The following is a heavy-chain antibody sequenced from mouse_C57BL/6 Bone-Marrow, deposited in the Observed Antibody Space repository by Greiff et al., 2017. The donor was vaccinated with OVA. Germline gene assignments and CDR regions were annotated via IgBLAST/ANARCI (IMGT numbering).Heavy chain of an antibody. V-gene: IGHV1-82*01. CDR1: GYAFSSSW. Sequence: VQVVESGPELVKPGASVKISCKASGYAFSSSWMNWVKQRPGKGLEWIGRIYPGDGDTNYNGKFKGKATLTADKSTSTAYMQLSSLTSEDSAVYCCARYADYWGQGTTLTVSS. J-gene: IGHJ2*01. CDR2: IYPGDGDT. CDR3: ARYADY.